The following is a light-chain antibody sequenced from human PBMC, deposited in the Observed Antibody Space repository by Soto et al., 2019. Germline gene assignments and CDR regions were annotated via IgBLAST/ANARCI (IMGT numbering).Light chain of an antibody. V-gene: IGKV1-39*01. CDR2: TSG. CDR3: QQTYSTPYT. CDR1: QRITTY. Sequence: IHMTQSPSSLSASVGDRITVTCRASQRITTYVNWYQLKPGEAPKLLISTSGTLQRGVPSRFSGSGSGTDFPLTTTRLQPADFATYFCQQTYSTPYTFAQGPKLEIK. J-gene: IGKJ2*01.